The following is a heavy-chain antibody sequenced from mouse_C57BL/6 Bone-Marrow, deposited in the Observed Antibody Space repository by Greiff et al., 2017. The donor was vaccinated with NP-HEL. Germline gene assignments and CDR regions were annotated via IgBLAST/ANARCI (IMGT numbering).Heavy chain of an antibody. CDR2: ISYSGST. J-gene: IGHJ3*01. CDR1: GYSITSGYD. D-gene: IGHD3-3*01. V-gene: IGHV3-1*01. CDR3: ARRGDWSWFAY. Sequence: EVKLMESGPGMVKPSQSLSLTCTVTGYSITSGYDWHWIRHFPGNKLEWMGYISYSGSTNYNPSLKSRISITHDTSKNHFFLKLNSVTTEDTATYYCARRGDWSWFAYWGQGTLVTVSA.